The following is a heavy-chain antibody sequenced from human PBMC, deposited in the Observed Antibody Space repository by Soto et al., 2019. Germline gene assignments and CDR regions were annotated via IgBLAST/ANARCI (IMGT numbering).Heavy chain of an antibody. CDR3: AKDLYGDYPGYFDY. CDR1: GFTFSSYG. Sequence: QVQLVESGGGVVRPGRSLRLSCAASGFTFSSYGMHWVRQAPGKGLEWVAVISYDGSNKYYADSVKGRFTISRDNSKNTLYLQMNSLRAEDTAVYYCAKDLYGDYPGYFDYWGQGTLVTVSS. J-gene: IGHJ4*02. CDR2: ISYDGSNK. V-gene: IGHV3-30*18. D-gene: IGHD4-17*01.